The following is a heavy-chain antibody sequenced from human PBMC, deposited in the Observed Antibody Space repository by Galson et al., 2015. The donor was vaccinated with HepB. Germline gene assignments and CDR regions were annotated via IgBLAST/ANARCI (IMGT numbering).Heavy chain of an antibody. D-gene: IGHD2-2*01. CDR2: IKSKTDGGTT. CDR1: GFTFSNAW. CDR3: TTFSLASYCSSTSCERVTNN. J-gene: IGHJ4*02. V-gene: IGHV3-15*07. Sequence: SLRLSCAASGFTFSNAWMNWVRQAPGKGLEWVGRIKSKTDGGTTDYAAPVKGRFTISRDDSKNTLYLQMNSLKTEDTAVYYCTTFSLASYCSSTSCERVTNNWGQGTLVTVSS.